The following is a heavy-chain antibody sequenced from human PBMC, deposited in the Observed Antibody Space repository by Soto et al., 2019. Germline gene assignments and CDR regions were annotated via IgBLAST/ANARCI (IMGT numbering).Heavy chain of an antibody. J-gene: IGHJ5*02. V-gene: IGHV4-30-2*01. Sequence: PSETLSLTCAVSGGSISSGGYSWSWIRQPPGKGLEWIGYIYHSGSTYYNPSLKSRVTISVDRSKNQFSLKLSSVTAADTAVYYCARGAAGASGSSKKRGLNWLDPWGQGTLVTVSS. CDR3: ARGAAGASGSSKKRGLNWLDP. CDR2: IYHSGST. CDR1: GGSISSGGYS. D-gene: IGHD3-10*01.